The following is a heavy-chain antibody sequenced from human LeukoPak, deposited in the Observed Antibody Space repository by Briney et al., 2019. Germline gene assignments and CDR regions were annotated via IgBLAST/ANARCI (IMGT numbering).Heavy chain of an antibody. CDR1: GYTFTGYY. D-gene: IGHD3-10*01. Sequence: ASVKISCKASGYTFTGYYMHWVRRAPGQGLEWMGWINPNSGGTNYAQKFQGRVTMTRDTSISTAYMELSRLRSDDTAVYYCATHYGSGSSHFDYWGQGTLVTVSS. CDR2: INPNSGGT. CDR3: ATHYGSGSSHFDY. V-gene: IGHV1-2*02. J-gene: IGHJ4*02.